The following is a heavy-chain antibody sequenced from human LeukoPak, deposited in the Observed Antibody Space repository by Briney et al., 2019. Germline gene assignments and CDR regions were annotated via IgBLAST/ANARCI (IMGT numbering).Heavy chain of an antibody. V-gene: IGHV3-66*01. CDR1: GFSVGSNF. J-gene: IGHJ2*01. CDR3: AREDSSWYFDL. D-gene: IGHD3-22*01. CDR2: IYSGGST. Sequence: PGGSLRLSCAASGFSVGSNFMSWVRQAPGKGLEWVSVIYSGGSTYYADSVKGRFTISRDNSKNTLFLQMSSLRAEDTAVYYCAREDSSWYFDLWGRGTLVTVSS.